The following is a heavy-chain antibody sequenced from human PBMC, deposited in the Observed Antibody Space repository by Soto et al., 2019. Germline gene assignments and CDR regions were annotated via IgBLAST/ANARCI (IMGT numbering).Heavy chain of an antibody. Sequence: EVQLVESGGGLVKPGGSLRLSCAASGFTFSSYSMSWVRQAPGKGLEWVSSISSSSSYIYYADSVKGRFTISRDNAKNSLYLQMNSLRAEDTAVYYCARDVGYCSGGSCYPYYFDYWGQGTLVTVSS. J-gene: IGHJ4*02. D-gene: IGHD2-15*01. V-gene: IGHV3-21*01. CDR3: ARDVGYCSGGSCYPYYFDY. CDR2: ISSSSSYI. CDR1: GFTFSSYS.